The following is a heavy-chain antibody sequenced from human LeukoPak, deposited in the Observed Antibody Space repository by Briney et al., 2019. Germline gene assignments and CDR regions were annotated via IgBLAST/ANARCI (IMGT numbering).Heavy chain of an antibody. J-gene: IGHJ4*02. CDR1: GYTFTSYG. V-gene: IGHV1-69*05. D-gene: IGHD5-12*01. CDR2: IIPIFGTA. Sequence: SVKVSCKASGYTFTSYGISWVRQAPGQGLEWMGGIIPIFGTANYAQKFQGRVTITTDESTSTAYMERSSLRSEDTAVYCCARGIGYSGYDAKVGVFDYWGQGTLVTVSS. CDR3: ARGIGYSGYDAKVGVFDY.